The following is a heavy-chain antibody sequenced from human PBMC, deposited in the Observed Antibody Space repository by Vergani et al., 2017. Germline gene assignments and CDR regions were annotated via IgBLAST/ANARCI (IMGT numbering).Heavy chain of an antibody. Sequence: QVQLVQSGAEVKKPGASVKVSCKASGYTFTDYFMHWVRQAPGQGLEWMGWINPNSGGTNYAQKFQGRVTMTRDTSHSTAYMELSNLRSDDTAVYYCARVGTSSTRDYFDYWGQGTLVTVSS. CDR3: ARVGTSSTRDYFDY. CDR2: INPNSGGT. CDR1: GYTFTDYF. J-gene: IGHJ4*02. D-gene: IGHD2-2*01. V-gene: IGHV1-2*02.